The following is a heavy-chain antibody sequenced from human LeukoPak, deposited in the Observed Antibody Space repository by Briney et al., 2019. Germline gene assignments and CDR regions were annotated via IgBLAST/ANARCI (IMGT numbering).Heavy chain of an antibody. CDR1: GGSISSYY. Sequence: SETLSLTCTVSGGSISSYYWSWIRQPPGKGLEWIGYIYTSGSTNYNPSLKSRVTISVDTSKNQFSLKLSSVTAADTAVYYCARLTGDLGYVVWFDPWGQGTLVTVSS. J-gene: IGHJ5*02. CDR3: ARLTGDLGYVVWFDP. CDR2: IYTSGST. V-gene: IGHV4-4*09. D-gene: IGHD7-27*01.